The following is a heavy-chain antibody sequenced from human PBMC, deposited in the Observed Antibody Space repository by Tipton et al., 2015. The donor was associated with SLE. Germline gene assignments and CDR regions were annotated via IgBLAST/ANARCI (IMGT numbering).Heavy chain of an antibody. CDR3: ARGMVTWRGAIIGVDV. D-gene: IGHD2-21*02. J-gene: IGHJ6*02. CDR2: INYSGST. CDR1: GGSISRSY. V-gene: IGHV4-59*08. Sequence: TLSLTCTVSGGSISRSYWSWIRQPPGKGLEWIGYINYSGSTNYNPSLKSRVTISVDPAKNQFSLKLTSVTAPDTAVYYCARGMVTWRGAIIGVDVWGQGTTVNVSS.